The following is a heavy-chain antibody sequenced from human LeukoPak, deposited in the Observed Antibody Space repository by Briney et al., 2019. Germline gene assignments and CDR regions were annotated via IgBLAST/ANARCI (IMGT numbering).Heavy chain of an antibody. CDR2: INPSGGST. CDR3: ARVRVTIFGVDLQPHDAFDI. D-gene: IGHD3-3*01. CDR1: GYTFTSYY. Sequence: GASVKVSCKASGYTFTSYYMHWVRQAPRQGLEWMGIINPSGGSTSYAQKFQGRVTMTRDTSTSTVYMELSSLRSEDTAVYYCARVRVTIFGVDLQPHDAFDIWGQGTMVTVSS. V-gene: IGHV1-46*01. J-gene: IGHJ3*02.